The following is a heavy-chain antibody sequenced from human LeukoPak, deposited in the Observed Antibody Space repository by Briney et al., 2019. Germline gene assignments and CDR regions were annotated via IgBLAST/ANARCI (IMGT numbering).Heavy chain of an antibody. CDR3: AREVYYDRSGLDY. Sequence: PSETLSLTCAVYGGSFSGYYWSWIRQPPGKGLEWIGEINHSGSTNYNPSLKSRVTISVDTSKNQFSLKLSSVTAADTAVYYCAREVYYDRSGLDYWGQGTLVTVSS. V-gene: IGHV4-34*01. CDR1: GGSFSGYY. CDR2: INHSGST. J-gene: IGHJ4*02. D-gene: IGHD3-22*01.